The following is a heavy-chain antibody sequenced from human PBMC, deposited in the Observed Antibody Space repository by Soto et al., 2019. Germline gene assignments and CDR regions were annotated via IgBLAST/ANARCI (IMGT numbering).Heavy chain of an antibody. D-gene: IGHD3-10*01. V-gene: IGHV4-30-4*01. CDR2: IYYSGST. J-gene: IGHJ4*02. CDR1: GGSISSGDYY. CDR3: ARVGGFGATTIDY. Sequence: QVQLQESGPGLVKPSQTLSLTCTVSGGSISSGDYYWSWIRQPPGKGLEWIGYIYYSGSTYYNPSLKCRVTISVDTSKNQCSRKLSSVTAADTAVYYGARVGGFGATTIDYGGQGTLVTVSS.